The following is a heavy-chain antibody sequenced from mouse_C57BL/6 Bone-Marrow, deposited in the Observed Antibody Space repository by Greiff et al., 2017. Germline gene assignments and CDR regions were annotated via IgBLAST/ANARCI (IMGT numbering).Heavy chain of an antibody. V-gene: IGHV3-6*01. CDR1: GYSITSGYY. CDR2: ISYDGSN. Sequence: VQLQQSGPGLVKPSQSLSFTCSVTGYSITSGYYWNWIRQFPGNKLEWMGYISYDGSNNYNPSLNNRITITRDTSKNQFFLKLNSVTTEDTATYYCAIDDDYFDYWGQGTTLTVSS. CDR3: AIDDDYFDY. J-gene: IGHJ2*01. D-gene: IGHD2-3*01.